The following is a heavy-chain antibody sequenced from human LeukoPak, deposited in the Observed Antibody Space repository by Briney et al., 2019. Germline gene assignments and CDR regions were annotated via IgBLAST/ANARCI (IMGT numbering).Heavy chain of an antibody. CDR2: ISYDGSNK. CDR3: AKDPDYGDAPAPSDY. V-gene: IGHV3-30*18. J-gene: IGHJ4*02. CDR1: GFTFSSYG. Sequence: PGGSLRLSCAASGFTFSSYGMHWVRQAPGKGLEWVAVISYDGSNKYYADSVKGRFTISRDNSKNTLYLQMNSLRAEDTAVYYCAKDPDYGDAPAPSDYWGQGTLVTVSS. D-gene: IGHD4-17*01.